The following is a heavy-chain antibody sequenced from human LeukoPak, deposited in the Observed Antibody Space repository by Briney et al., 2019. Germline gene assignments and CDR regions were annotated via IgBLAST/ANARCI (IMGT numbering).Heavy chain of an antibody. CDR3: ARDHCSSTGCYPSLLNWFDP. CDR2: INPNSGGT. J-gene: IGHJ5*02. CDR1: GYTFTGYY. D-gene: IGHD2-2*01. V-gene: IGHV1-2*02. Sequence: ASVKVSCKASGYTFTGYYMHWVRQAPGQGLEWMGWINPNSGGTNYAQKFQGRVTMTRDTSISTAYMELSRLRSDDTAVYYCARDHCSSTGCYPSLLNWFDPWGQGTLVTVSS.